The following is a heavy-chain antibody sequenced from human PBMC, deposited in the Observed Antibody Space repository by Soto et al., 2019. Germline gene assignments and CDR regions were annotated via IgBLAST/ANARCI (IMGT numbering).Heavy chain of an antibody. CDR3: ARRIVATETFDY. J-gene: IGHJ4*02. D-gene: IGHD5-12*01. CDR1: GYTFTSYG. V-gene: IGHV1-69*13. Sequence: SVKVSCKASGYTFTSYGISWVRQAPGQGLEWMGGIIAIFGTANYAQKFQGRVTITADESTSTAYMELSSLRSEDTAVYYCARRIVATETFDYWGQGTLDTVSS. CDR2: IIAIFGTA.